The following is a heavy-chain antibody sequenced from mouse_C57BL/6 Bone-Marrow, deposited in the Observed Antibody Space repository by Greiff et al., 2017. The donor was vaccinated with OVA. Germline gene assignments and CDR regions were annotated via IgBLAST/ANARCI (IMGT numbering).Heavy chain of an antibody. V-gene: IGHV1-78*01. Sequence: QVQLQQPGTELVKPGASVKISCKVSGYTFTDHTIHWMKQRPEQGLEWIGYIYPRDGSTKYNEKFKGKATLTADKSSSTAYMQLNSLTSEDSAVYFCARRYYGTAWFAYWGQGTLVTVSA. CDR1: GYTFTDHT. J-gene: IGHJ3*01. D-gene: IGHD1-1*01. CDR3: ARRYYGTAWFAY. CDR2: IYPRDGST.